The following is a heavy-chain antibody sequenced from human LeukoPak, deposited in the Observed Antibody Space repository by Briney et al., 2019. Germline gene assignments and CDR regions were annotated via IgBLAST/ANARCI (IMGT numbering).Heavy chain of an antibody. D-gene: IGHD6-19*01. CDR1: GFTFSNAW. CDR3: ARDLRQWLVDY. CDR2: ISSSASYM. J-gene: IGHJ4*02. Sequence: SGGSLRLSCAASGFTFSNAWLNWVRQAPGKGLEWVSSISSSASYMSYVDSVKGRFTISRDNAKNSLYLQMNSLRVEDTAVYYCARDLRQWLVDYWGQGTPVTVSS. V-gene: IGHV3-21*01.